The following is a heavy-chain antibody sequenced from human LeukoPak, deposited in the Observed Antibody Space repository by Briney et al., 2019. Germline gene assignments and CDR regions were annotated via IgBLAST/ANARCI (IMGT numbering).Heavy chain of an antibody. CDR1: GGSISTSNYY. V-gene: IGHV4-61*02. J-gene: IGHJ4*02. CDR2: IYTSGST. Sequence: SETLSLTCTVSGGSISTSNYYWGWIRQPAGKGLEWIGRIYTSGSTNYNPSLKSRVTMSVDTSKNQFSLKLSSVTAADTAVYYCARAGYCSGGSCYFKGNDYWGQGTLVTVSS. CDR3: ARAGYCSGGSCYFKGNDY. D-gene: IGHD2-15*01.